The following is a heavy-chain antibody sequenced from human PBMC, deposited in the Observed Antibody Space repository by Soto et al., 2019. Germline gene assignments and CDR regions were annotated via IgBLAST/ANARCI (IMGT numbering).Heavy chain of an antibody. CDR3: ARHRRDCSGGSCYSENSGYNYYFDY. CDR2: IYYSGST. V-gene: IGHV4-31*03. D-gene: IGHD2-15*01. Sequence: PSETLSLTCTVSGGSISSGGYYWSWIRPHPGKGLEWIGYIYYSGSTYYNPSLKSRVTISVDTSKNQFSLKLSSVTAADTAVYYCARHRRDCSGGSCYSENSGYNYYFDYWGQGTLVTVSS. CDR1: GGSISSGGYY. J-gene: IGHJ4*02.